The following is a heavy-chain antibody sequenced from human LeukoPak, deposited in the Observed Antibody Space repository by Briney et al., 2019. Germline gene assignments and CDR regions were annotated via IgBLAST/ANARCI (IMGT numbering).Heavy chain of an antibody. CDR3: AVLTYQLLDYYFDY. CDR1: GFTFSNYN. Sequence: GGSLRLSCAASGFTFSNYNMNWVRQAPGKGLEWVSSISSSTSYKNYADPVKGRFTISRDNAKNSLYLQMNSLRAGDTAVYYCAVLTYQLLDYYFDYWGQGTLVTVSS. J-gene: IGHJ4*02. CDR2: ISSSTSYK. V-gene: IGHV3-21*01. D-gene: IGHD2-2*01.